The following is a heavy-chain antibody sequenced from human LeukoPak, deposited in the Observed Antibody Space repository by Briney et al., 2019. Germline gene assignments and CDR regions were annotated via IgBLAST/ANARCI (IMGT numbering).Heavy chain of an antibody. D-gene: IGHD3-22*01. CDR2: TYHGGSS. CDR3: ARIYGSSGYYFGY. CDR1: GASISSGDYS. J-gene: IGHJ4*02. Sequence: SQTLSLTCAVSGASISSGDYSWSWIRQPPGKGLEWIGYTYHGGSSYSNPSLKSRVTISVDTSKNQFSLKVNSVTAADTAVYYCARIYGSSGYYFGYWGQGTLVTVSS. V-gene: IGHV4-30-2*01.